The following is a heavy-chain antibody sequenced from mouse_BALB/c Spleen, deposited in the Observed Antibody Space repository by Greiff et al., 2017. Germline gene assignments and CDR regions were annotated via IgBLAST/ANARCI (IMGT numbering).Heavy chain of an antibody. V-gene: IGHV2-9*02. D-gene: IGHD1-1*01. CDR2: IWAGGST. J-gene: IGHJ1*01. CDR3: ARGSSYGSSFYWYFDV. Sequence: VKLVESGPGLVAPSQSLSITCTVSGFSLTSYGVHWVRQPPGKGLEWLGVIWAGGSTNYNSALMSRLSISKDNSKSQVFLKMNSLQTDDTAMYYCARGSSYGSSFYWYFDVWGAGTTVTVSS. CDR1: GFSLTSYG.